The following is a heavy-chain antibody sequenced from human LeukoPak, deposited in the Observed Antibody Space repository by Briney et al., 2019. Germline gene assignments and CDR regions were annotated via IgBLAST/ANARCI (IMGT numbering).Heavy chain of an antibody. CDR2: ISSGGTYE. Sequence: PGKSLRLSCAASGFTFSNYAMHWVRQAPGKGLEWVSLISSGGTYEYYADSVKGRFTISRDNSKNTLYLQMNSLRAEDTAVYYCAKELLHIAVVPAAPSLDYWGQGTLVTVSS. J-gene: IGHJ4*02. D-gene: IGHD2-2*01. CDR1: GFTFSNYA. V-gene: IGHV3-30*07. CDR3: AKELLHIAVVPAAPSLDY.